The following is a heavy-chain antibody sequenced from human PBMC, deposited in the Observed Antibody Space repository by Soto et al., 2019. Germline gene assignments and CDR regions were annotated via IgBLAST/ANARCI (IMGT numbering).Heavy chain of an antibody. CDR1: GGTFSSYA. D-gene: IGHD6-13*01. CDR3: ARERSPGIAAAGYFDY. Sequence: QVQLVQSGAEVKKPGSSVKVSCKASGGTFSSYAISWVRQAPGQGLEWLGGIIPIFGTANYAQKFQGRVTITADESTSTAYMELSSLRSEDTAVYYCARERSPGIAAAGYFDYWGQGTLVTVSS. V-gene: IGHV1-69*01. J-gene: IGHJ4*02. CDR2: IIPIFGTA.